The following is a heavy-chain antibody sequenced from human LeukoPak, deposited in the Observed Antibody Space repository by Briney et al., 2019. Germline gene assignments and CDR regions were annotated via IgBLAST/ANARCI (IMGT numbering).Heavy chain of an antibody. Sequence: ASVKVSCKASGYTFTGYYMHWVRQAPGQGLEWMGWINPNSGGTNYAQTVQGRVTMTRDTSMSTAYMELSRLRADDTAVYYCARVGYDFWSGYDYWGQGTPVTVSS. J-gene: IGHJ4*02. CDR3: ARVGYDFWSGYDY. CDR1: GYTFTGYY. D-gene: IGHD3-3*01. V-gene: IGHV1-2*02. CDR2: INPNSGGT.